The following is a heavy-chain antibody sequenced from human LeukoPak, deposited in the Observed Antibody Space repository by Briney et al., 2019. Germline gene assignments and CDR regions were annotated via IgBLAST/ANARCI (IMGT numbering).Heavy chain of an antibody. CDR1: GYTFTGYY. Sequence: ASVKVSCKASGYTFTGYYMHWVRQAPGQGLEWMGWINPNSGGTNYAQKFQGRVTMTRDTSISTAYMELSRLRSDDTAVYYCARGSSLSSAMVRGVIDYWGQGTLVTVSS. V-gene: IGHV1-2*02. CDR2: INPNSGGT. J-gene: IGHJ4*02. D-gene: IGHD3-10*01. CDR3: ARGSSLSSAMVRGVIDY.